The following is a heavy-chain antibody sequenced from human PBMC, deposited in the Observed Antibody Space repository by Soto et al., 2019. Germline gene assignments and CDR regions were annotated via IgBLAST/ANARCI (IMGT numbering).Heavy chain of an antibody. CDR2: INPSGGST. Sequence: ASVKVSCKASGYTFTSYYMHWVRQAPGQGLEWMGIINPSGGSTSYAQKFQGRVTMTRDTSTSTVYMELSSLRSEDTAVYYCATLTTGTAFDIWGQGTMVTVSS. D-gene: IGHD1-1*01. J-gene: IGHJ3*02. CDR3: ATLTTGTAFDI. CDR1: GYTFTSYY. V-gene: IGHV1-46*01.